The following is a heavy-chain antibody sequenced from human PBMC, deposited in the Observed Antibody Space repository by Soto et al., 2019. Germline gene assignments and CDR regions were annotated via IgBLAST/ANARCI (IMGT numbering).Heavy chain of an antibody. CDR1: GYSFASYW. Sequence: GESLKISCKGSGYSFASYWIGWVRQLPGKVLEWMGIIYPDDSDTTYSSSFQGQVTISADKSINTAYLQWSSLKASDTAIYYCARQGLGQWLGTYYYSYGMDVWGQGTTVTLSS. CDR3: ARQGLGQWLGTYYYSYGMDV. D-gene: IGHD6-19*01. J-gene: IGHJ6*02. V-gene: IGHV5-51*01. CDR2: IYPDDSDT.